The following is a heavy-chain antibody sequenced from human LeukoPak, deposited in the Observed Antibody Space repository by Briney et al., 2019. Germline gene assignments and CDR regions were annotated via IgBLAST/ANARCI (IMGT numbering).Heavy chain of an antibody. CDR1: GGSISSGSAY. CDR2: IYATKNT. V-gene: IGHV4-61*09. Sequence: SQTLSLTCTVSGGSISSGSAYWNWIRQPAGKGLEWIGHIYATKNTNYSPSLKSRVTISVDTSKNQFSLKLTSVTAADTAVYSCARRSVRGVIRYWGQGTLVTVSS. J-gene: IGHJ4*02. D-gene: IGHD3-10*01. CDR3: ARRSVRGVIRY.